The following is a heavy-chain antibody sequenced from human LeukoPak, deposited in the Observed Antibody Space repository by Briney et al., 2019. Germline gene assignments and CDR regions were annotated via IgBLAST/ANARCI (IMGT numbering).Heavy chain of an antibody. V-gene: IGHV1-46*01. CDR1: GYSFTSYF. CDR2: INPSGGSA. J-gene: IGHJ4*02. Sequence: GASVKVSCKASGYSFTSYFIHWVRQARGQGLEWMGIINPSGGSASYAQKFQGRVTMTRDMSTSTVYMELSSLRSEDTAVYYCARMTTVTTGLDYWGQGTLVTVSS. D-gene: IGHD4-17*01. CDR3: ARMTTVTTGLDY.